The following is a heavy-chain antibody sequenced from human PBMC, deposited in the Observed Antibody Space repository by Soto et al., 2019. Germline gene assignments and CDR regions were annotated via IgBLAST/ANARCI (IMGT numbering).Heavy chain of an antibody. CDR1: GFTFSSYG. Sequence: GGSLRLSCAASGFTFSSYGMHWVRQAPGKGLEWVAVISYDGSNKYYADSVKGRFTISRDNSKNTLYLQMNSLRAEDTAVYYCAKDRIHHYYFDYWGQGTLVTVSS. CDR2: ISYDGSNK. D-gene: IGHD5-18*01. CDR3: AKDRIHHYYFDY. V-gene: IGHV3-30*18. J-gene: IGHJ4*02.